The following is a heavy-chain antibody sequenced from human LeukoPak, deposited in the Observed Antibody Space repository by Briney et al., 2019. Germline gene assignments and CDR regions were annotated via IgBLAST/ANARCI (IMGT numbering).Heavy chain of an antibody. CDR2: IIPIFGTA. Sequence: ASVKVSCKASGGTFSSYAISWVRQAPGQGLEWMGGIIPIFGTANYAQKFQGRVTITTDESTSTAYMELSSLRSEDTAVYYCARDRCSSTSCYTNFYYMDVWGKGTTVTVSS. V-gene: IGHV1-69*05. CDR3: ARDRCSSTSCYTNFYYMDV. J-gene: IGHJ6*03. CDR1: GGTFSSYA. D-gene: IGHD2-2*02.